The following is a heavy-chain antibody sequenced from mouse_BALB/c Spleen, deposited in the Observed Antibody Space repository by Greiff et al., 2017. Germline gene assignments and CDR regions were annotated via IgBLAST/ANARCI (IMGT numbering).Heavy chain of an antibody. V-gene: IGHV2-4-1*01. Sequence: VQLVESGPGLVQPSQSLSITCTVSGFSLTSYGVHWVRQSPGKGLEWLGVIWSGGSTDYNAAFISRLSISKDNSKSQVFFKMNSLQADDTAIYYCARTHRYDVYYYAMDYWGQGTSVTVSS. CDR1: GFSLTSYG. D-gene: IGHD2-14*01. CDR3: ARTHRYDVYYYAMDY. CDR2: IWSGGST. J-gene: IGHJ4*01.